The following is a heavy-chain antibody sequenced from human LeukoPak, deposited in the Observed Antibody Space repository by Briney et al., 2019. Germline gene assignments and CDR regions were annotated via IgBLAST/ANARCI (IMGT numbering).Heavy chain of an antibody. CDR1: GYTFSSYG. CDR3: ARDRAMVRGVIITFPPDY. CDR2: MSVYNSNT. J-gene: IGHJ4*02. V-gene: IGHV1-18*04. D-gene: IGHD3-10*01. Sequence: ASVKLSCKASGYTFSSYGISWGRQAPGQGLGWMGWMSVYNSNTNYEKKLQGRVTMTTDTSTSTAYMELRSLRSDDTAVYYCARDRAMVRGVIITFPPDYWGQGTLVTVSS.